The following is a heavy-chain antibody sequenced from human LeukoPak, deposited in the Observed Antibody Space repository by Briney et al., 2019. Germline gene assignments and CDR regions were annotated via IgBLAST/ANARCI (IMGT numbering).Heavy chain of an antibody. CDR2: ISSSSSYI. CDR1: GFTFSSYS. V-gene: IGHV3-21*01. D-gene: IGHD3-10*01. J-gene: IGHJ3*02. Sequence: PGGSLRLSCAASGFTFSSYSMNWVRQAPGKGLEWVSSISSSSSYIYYADSVKGRFTISRDNAKNSLYLQMNSLRAEDTAVYYCARVRHTRWNKIKNNYYGSGSYYNAFDIWGQGTMVTVSS. CDR3: ARVRHTRWNKIKNNYYGSGSYYNAFDI.